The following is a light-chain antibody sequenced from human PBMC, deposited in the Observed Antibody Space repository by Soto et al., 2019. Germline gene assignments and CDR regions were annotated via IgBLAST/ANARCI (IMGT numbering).Light chain of an antibody. J-gene: IGKJ2*01. CDR2: AAS. CDR1: QGINTY. CDR3: QQAYITPYT. V-gene: IGKV1-39*01. Sequence: DIQVTQSPVSLSASVGDRVTITCRTSQGINTYLNWYQQKAGDAPRLLISAASDLQKGVPSRFSGSGSGADFTLTISSLRPEDFATYYCQQAYITPYTFGQGAKLEI.